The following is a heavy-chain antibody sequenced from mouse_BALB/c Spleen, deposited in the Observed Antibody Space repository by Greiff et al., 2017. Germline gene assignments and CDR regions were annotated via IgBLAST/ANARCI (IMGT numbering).Heavy chain of an antibody. V-gene: IGHV1S132*01. CDR1: GYTFTSYW. D-gene: IGHD3-1*01. CDR2: IFPGTGTT. CDR3: ARWGGSGHAMDY. Sequence: VQLQQSGAELVKPGASVKLSCKTSGYTFTSYWIQWVKQRPGQGLGWIGEIFPGTGTTYYNEKFKGKATLTIDTSSSTAYMQLSGLTSEDSAVYFCARWGGSGHAMDYWGQGTSVTVSS. J-gene: IGHJ4*01.